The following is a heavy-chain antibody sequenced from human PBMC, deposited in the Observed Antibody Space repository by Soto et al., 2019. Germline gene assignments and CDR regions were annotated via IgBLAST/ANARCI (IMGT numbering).Heavy chain of an antibody. J-gene: IGHJ3*02. Sequence: QVQLVESGGGVVQPGRSLRLSCAASGFTFSSYAMHWVRQAPGKGLEWVAVISYDGSNKYYADSVKGRFTISRDNSKNTLYLQMNSLRAEDTAVYYCASGDYYYYDSSGCYRRPTGGAFDIWGQGTMVTVSS. D-gene: IGHD3-22*01. V-gene: IGHV3-30-3*01. CDR3: ASGDYYYYDSSGCYRRPTGGAFDI. CDR1: GFTFSSYA. CDR2: ISYDGSNK.